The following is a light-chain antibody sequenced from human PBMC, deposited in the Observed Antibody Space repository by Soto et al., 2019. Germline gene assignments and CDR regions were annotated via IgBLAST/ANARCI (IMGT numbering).Light chain of an antibody. CDR3: QQHNEGAAWT. J-gene: IGKJ1*01. CDR2: AAS. Sequence: IEMTQSPATLSVSPGERVTLSCRASQSISSDLAWYQRKPGKAPRLLIFAASARASGIPVRFRGSGSGTEFTLTISSLQSEDFAVYYCQQHNEGAAWTFGLVTKVEI. V-gene: IGKV3-15*01. CDR1: QSISSD.